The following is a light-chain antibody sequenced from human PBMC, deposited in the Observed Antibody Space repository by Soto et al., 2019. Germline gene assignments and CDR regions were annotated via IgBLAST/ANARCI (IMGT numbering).Light chain of an antibody. CDR3: CSFAGSYSYV. J-gene: IGLJ1*01. CDR2: DVT. CDR1: SSDVGRYDY. Sequence: QSALTQPRSVSASPGQSVTISCTGTSSDVGRYDYVSWYQRHPGKAPKLIVYDVTERPSGVPDRFSGSKSGNTASLTISGLQAEDEADYSCCSFAGSYSYVFGTGTKATVL. V-gene: IGLV2-11*01.